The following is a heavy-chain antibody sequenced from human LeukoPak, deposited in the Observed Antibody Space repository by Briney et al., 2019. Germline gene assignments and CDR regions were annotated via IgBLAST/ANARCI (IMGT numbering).Heavy chain of an antibody. CDR1: GFTFSSYS. CDR2: ISSSSSYI. J-gene: IGHJ4*02. V-gene: IGHV3-21*01. Sequence: GGSLRLSCAASGFTFSSYSMNWVRQAPGKGLEWASSISSSSSYIYYADSVKGRFTISRDNAKNSLYLQMNSLRAEDTAVYYCARDYKIAVAGPLGYWGQGTLVTVSS. CDR3: ARDYKIAVAGPLGY. D-gene: IGHD6-19*01.